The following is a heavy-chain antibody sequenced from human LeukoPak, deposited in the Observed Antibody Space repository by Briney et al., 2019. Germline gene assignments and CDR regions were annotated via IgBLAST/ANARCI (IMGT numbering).Heavy chain of an antibody. D-gene: IGHD2-15*01. J-gene: IGHJ4*02. CDR2: IRYDGSNK. V-gene: IGHV3-30*02. CDR3: AKEEFCSGGSCYPDY. CDR1: GFTFSSYD. Sequence: GGSLRLSCAASGFTFSSYDVHWVRQAPGKGLEWVAFIRYDGSNKYYADSVKGRFTISRDNSKNTLYLQMNSLRAEDTAVYYCAKEEFCSGGSCYPDYWGQGTLVTVSS.